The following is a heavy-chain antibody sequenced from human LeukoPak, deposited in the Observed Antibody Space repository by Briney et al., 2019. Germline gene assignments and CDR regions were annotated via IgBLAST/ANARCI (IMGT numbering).Heavy chain of an antibody. J-gene: IGHJ4*02. Sequence: PSETLSLTCTVSGGSITSGSHYWTWIRQDPGKGLEWIGSIYDSRFTYYNPSPESRLSMSVDSSENQLSLKLRSVTAADTALYFCAGGFDRSKMTYWGQGTLVSVSS. D-gene: IGHD3-16*01. CDR2: IYDSRFT. V-gene: IGHV4-31*03. CDR3: AGGFDRSKMTY. CDR1: GGSITSGSHY.